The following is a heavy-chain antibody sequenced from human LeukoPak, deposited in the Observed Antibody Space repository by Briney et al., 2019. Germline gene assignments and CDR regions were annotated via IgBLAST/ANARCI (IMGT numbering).Heavy chain of an antibody. V-gene: IGHV4-4*07. CDR1: GGSIHGFY. CDR2: MTTTGSV. Sequence: NPSETLSLTCTVSGGSIHGFYWSWIRQPAGKGLEWIGRMTTTGSVNDNPSLRSRITMSLDTSTNEFSLTLGSVTAADTAIYYCARDESITWDPPFDHWGQGILVTVSS. CDR3: ARDESITWDPPFDH. D-gene: IGHD6-6*01. J-gene: IGHJ4*02.